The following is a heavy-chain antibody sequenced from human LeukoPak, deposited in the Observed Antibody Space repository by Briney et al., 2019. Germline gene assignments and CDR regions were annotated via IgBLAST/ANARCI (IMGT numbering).Heavy chain of an antibody. V-gene: IGHV4-59*01. CDR3: ARTPTGYYYYYMDV. D-gene: IGHD1-14*01. CDR1: GGSISSYY. CDR2: IYYSGST. J-gene: IGHJ6*03. Sequence: SETLSLTCTVSGGSISSYYWSWIRQPPGKGLEWIGYIYYSGSTNYNPSLKSRVTISVDTSKNQFPLKLSSVTAADTAVYYCARTPTGYYYYYMDVWGKGTTVTVSS.